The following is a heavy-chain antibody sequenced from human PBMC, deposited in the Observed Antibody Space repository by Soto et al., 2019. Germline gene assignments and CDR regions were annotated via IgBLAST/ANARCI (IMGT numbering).Heavy chain of an antibody. Sequence: ASVKVSCKASGYTFTGYYMHWVRQAPGQGLEWMGWINPNSGGTNYAQKFQGRVTVTRDTSISTAYMELSRLRSDDTAVYYCARESSSGWSYYFDYWGQGTLVTVSS. J-gene: IGHJ4*02. CDR2: INPNSGGT. V-gene: IGHV1-2*02. CDR1: GYTFTGYY. CDR3: ARESSSGWSYYFDY. D-gene: IGHD6-19*01.